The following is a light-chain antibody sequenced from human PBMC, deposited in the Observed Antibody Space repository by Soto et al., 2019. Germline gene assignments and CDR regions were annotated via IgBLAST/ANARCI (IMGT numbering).Light chain of an antibody. Sequence: QSALTQPPSASGSPRQSVTISCTGTSSDVGGYDHVSWYQQHPGKAPKRIIYDVTKRPSGVPDRFSGSRSGNTSSLTVSGLQAEDEAYYYCSSYAGSDNFVAFGGGTKLTVL. V-gene: IGLV2-8*01. CDR1: SSDVGGYDH. CDR2: DVT. J-gene: IGLJ2*01. CDR3: SSYAGSDNFVA.